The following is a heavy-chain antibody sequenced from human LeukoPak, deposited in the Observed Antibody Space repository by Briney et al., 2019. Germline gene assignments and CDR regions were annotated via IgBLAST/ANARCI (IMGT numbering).Heavy chain of an antibody. J-gene: IGHJ4*02. CDR3: ARARNLYCSGNNCWGGAHDS. CDR1: GGSVSSGRFY. Sequence: KTSETLSLTCTVSGGSVSSGRFYWSYIRQSPGKGLEWIGYVYYSGSTKYNPSLKSRVTMSVDTSTNQFSLRLNSVTAADTAVYYCARARNLYCSGNNCWGGAHDSWGQGILVTVSP. CDR2: VYYSGST. V-gene: IGHV4-61*01. D-gene: IGHD2-15*01.